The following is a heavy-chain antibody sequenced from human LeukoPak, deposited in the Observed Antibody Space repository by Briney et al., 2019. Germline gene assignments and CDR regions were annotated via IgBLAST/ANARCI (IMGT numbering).Heavy chain of an antibody. CDR3: ARSALGFCSGGSCTEFDY. CDR1: GYTFTGYY. J-gene: IGHJ4*02. V-gene: IGHV1-2*02. CDR2: INPNSGGT. Sequence: ASVKVSCKASGYTFTGYYMHWVRQAPGQGLEWMGWINPNSGGTNYAQKFQGRVTMTRDTSTSTAYMELRSLRSDDTAVYYCARSALGFCSGGSCTEFDYWGQGTLVTVSS. D-gene: IGHD2-15*01.